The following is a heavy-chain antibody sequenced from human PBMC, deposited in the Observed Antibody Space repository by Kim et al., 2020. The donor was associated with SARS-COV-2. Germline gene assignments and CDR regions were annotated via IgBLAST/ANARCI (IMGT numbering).Heavy chain of an antibody. Sequence: GGSLRLSCEASGFTFSTSWMDWVRLAPGKGLEWVANINGDGSERNYVGSVRGRFSISRDNAKNLVSLQLSSLRAEDTAVYYCSRSLNYWGQGTLVTVSS. CDR3: SRSLNY. V-gene: IGHV3-7*01. CDR1: GFTFSTSW. CDR2: INGDGSER. J-gene: IGHJ4*02.